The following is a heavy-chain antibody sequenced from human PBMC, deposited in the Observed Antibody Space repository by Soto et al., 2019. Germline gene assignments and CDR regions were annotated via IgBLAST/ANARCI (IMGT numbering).Heavy chain of an antibody. CDR2: ISYDGSNK. J-gene: IGHJ3*02. CDR1: GFTFSSYA. Sequence: QVQLVESGGGVVQPGRSLRLSCAASGFTFSSYAMHWVRQAPGKGLEWVAVISYDGSNKYYADPVNGRFTISRDNSKEKMYLQKNSLRADDMAGYYGARDRGPIRVSFGIWGQGTMVTVAS. CDR3: ARDRGPIRVSFGI. D-gene: IGHD4-17*01. V-gene: IGHV3-30-3*01.